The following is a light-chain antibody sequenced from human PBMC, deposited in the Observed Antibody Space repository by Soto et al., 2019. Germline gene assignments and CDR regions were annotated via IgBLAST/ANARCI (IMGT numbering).Light chain of an antibody. CDR3: QSYDSRLTGSYV. V-gene: IGLV1-40*01. Sequence: QSVLTQPRSVSGAPGQRVTISCTGRKSNIGAGFAVHWYQHIPGAAPRLLIYDNTDRPSGVPDRFSASTSGTSASLTINGLQAEDEGDYYCQSYDSRLTGSYVFGTGTKVTVL. J-gene: IGLJ1*01. CDR1: KSNIGAGFA. CDR2: DNT.